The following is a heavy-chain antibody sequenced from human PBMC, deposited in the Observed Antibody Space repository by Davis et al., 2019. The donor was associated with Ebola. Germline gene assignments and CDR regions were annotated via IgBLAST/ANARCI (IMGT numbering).Heavy chain of an antibody. D-gene: IGHD7-27*01. CDR1: GFTFSNYW. J-gene: IGHJ4*02. CDR2: IKEDGSVK. CDR3: VRDGWGSLFDY. V-gene: IGHV3-7*03. Sequence: GESLKISCTASGFTFSNYWMAWGRQAPGKGLEWVAHIKEDGSVKDYVDSVKGRFTISRDNAKNSVYLQMNSLGVEDTAVYYCVRDGWGSLFDYWGQGTLVTVPS.